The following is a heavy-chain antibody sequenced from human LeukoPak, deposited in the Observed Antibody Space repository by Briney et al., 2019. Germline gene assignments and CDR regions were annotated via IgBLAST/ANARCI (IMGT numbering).Heavy chain of an antibody. Sequence: PGVSLRLSCAASGFTFSSYAMSWVRQAPGKGLEWVSAISGSGGSTYYADSVKGRFTISRDNSKNTLYLQMNSSRAEDTAVYYCATHRHSSSWYAEPDLVNWGQGTLVTVSS. V-gene: IGHV3-23*01. J-gene: IGHJ4*02. CDR3: ATHRHSSSWYAEPDLVN. CDR1: GFTFSSYA. CDR2: ISGSGGST. D-gene: IGHD6-13*01.